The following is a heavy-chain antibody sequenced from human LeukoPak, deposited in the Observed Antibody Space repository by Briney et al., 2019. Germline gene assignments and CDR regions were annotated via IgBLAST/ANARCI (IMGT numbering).Heavy chain of an antibody. J-gene: IGHJ5*02. V-gene: IGHV4-31*03. D-gene: IGHD2-15*01. CDR3: ARGVRSGGGGFDP. CDR2: IYYSGST. Sequence: TLSLTCTVSGGSISSGGYYWSWIRQHPGRGLEWIGYIYYSGSTYYNPSLKSRVTISVDTSKNQFSLKLSSVTAADTAVYYCARGVRSGGGGFDPWGQGTLVTVSS. CDR1: GGSISSGGYY.